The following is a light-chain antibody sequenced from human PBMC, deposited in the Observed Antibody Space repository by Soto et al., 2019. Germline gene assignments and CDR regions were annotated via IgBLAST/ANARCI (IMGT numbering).Light chain of an antibody. J-gene: IGKJ1*01. Sequence: DIPMTQSPSTLSASVGDRVTITCRASQSISTWLAWYQQKPGRAPKVLIYDASTLESGVPSRFSGSGSGTEFTLTISSLQPDDSATYYCQHYKSLWTFGQGTKIEVK. CDR2: DAS. CDR1: QSISTW. V-gene: IGKV1-5*01. CDR3: QHYKSLWT.